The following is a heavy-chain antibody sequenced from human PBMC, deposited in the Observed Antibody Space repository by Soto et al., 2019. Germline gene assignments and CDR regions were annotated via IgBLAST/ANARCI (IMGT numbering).Heavy chain of an antibody. CDR3: ARGSWPTDY. J-gene: IGHJ4*02. V-gene: IGHV3-7*05. CDR2: IKQDGSEK. CDR1: GFTFSSYW. D-gene: IGHD4-17*01. Sequence: GGSLRLSCAASGFTFSSYWMTWVRQAPGKGLEWVANIKQDGSEKYYVDSVKGRFAISRDNAKNSLYLQMDSLSAEDTAVYYCARGSWPTDYWGQGTLVTVSS.